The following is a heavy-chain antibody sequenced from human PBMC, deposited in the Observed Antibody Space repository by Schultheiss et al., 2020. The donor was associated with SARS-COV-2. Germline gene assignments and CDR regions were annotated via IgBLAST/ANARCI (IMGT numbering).Heavy chain of an antibody. D-gene: IGHD5-12*01. CDR3: ARVAKYSGYDLDY. Sequence: GGSLRLSCAASGFTFSDHYMSWIRQAPGKGLEWVSYISSSSSTIYYADSVKGRFTISRDNAKNSLYLQMNSLRAEDTAVYYCARVAKYSGYDLDYWGQGTLVTVSS. CDR2: ISSSSSTI. V-gene: IGHV3-11*01. CDR1: GFTFSDHY. J-gene: IGHJ4*02.